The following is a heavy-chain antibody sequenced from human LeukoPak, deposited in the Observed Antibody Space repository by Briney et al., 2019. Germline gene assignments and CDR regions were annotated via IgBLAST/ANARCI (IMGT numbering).Heavy chain of an antibody. V-gene: IGHV1-2*02. D-gene: IGHD3-22*01. CDR3: ARDRRAPHYYDSRGGGLDY. CDR2: INPNSGGT. Sequence: ASVKVSCKASGYXFTGYYIHWVRQAPGQGLEWMGWINPNSGGTKYAEKFQGRVTMTRDTSISTAYMELSRLRSDDTAVYYCARDRRAPHYYDSRGGGLDYWGQGTLVTVSS. J-gene: IGHJ4*02. CDR1: GYXFTGYY.